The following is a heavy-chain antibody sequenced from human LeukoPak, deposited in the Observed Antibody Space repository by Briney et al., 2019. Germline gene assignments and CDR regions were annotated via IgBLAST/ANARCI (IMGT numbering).Heavy chain of an antibody. CDR2: IWYDGSNK. CDR1: GFTFSSYG. CDR3: ARDSYGIVGAPGLDY. D-gene: IGHD1-26*01. V-gene: IGHV3-33*01. J-gene: IGHJ4*02. Sequence: GSLRLSCAASGFTFSSYGMHWVRQAPGKGLEGVAVIWYDGSNKYYADSVKGRFTISRDNSKNTLYLQMNSLRAEDTAVYYCARDSYGIVGAPGLDYWGQGTLVTVSS.